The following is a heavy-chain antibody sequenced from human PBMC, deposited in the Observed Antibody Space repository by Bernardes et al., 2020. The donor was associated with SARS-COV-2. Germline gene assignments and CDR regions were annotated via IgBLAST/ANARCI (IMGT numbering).Heavy chain of an antibody. CDR1: GYIFNAFW. CDR3: ARDVVGKEDL. D-gene: IGHD2-15*01. V-gene: IGHV3-74*01. J-gene: IGHJ5*02. Sequence: GGSLRLSCAASGYIFNAFWMHWVRQAPGQGLVWVARIDTHGNTLNYADSVKGRFTISRDNFRNTLYLQMSSLRAEDTAVYYCARDVVGKEDLWGQGTLVTVSS. CDR2: IDTHGNTL.